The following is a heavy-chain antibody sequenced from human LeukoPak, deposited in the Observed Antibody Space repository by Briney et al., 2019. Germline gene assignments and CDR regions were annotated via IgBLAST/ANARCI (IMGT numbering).Heavy chain of an antibody. CDR3: AREPNYYDSSGHFDY. CDR2: INQDGNKK. D-gene: IGHD3-22*01. CDR1: GFTFSNYW. J-gene: IGHJ4*02. V-gene: IGHV3-7*03. Sequence: GGSLRLSCAASGFTFSNYWMTWVRQAPGKGLEWVAHINQDGNKKYYVDSVKGRFTIFRDNAKNSLYLQMNSLRAEDTAVYYCAREPNYYDSSGHFDYWGQGTLVTVSS.